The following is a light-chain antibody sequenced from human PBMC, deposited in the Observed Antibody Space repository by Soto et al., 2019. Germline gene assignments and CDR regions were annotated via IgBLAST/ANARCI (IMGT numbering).Light chain of an antibody. CDR3: QQRSDWPPRLT. Sequence: EIVLTQSPATLSLSPGERATLSCRASRSVSSYLAWYQQKPGQAPMLLIYDASYSATGIPARFSGSGSGTDFTLTISSLEPEDFAVYYCQQRSDWPPRLTFGGGTKVEIK. J-gene: IGKJ4*01. CDR2: DAS. V-gene: IGKV3-11*01. CDR1: RSVSSY.